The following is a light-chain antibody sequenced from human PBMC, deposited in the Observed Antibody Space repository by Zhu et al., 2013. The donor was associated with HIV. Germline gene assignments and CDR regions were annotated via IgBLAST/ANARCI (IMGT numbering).Light chain of an antibody. V-gene: IGLV3-21*02. CDR2: DDT. J-gene: IGLJ1*01. Sequence: SYVLTQPPSVSVAPGQTARITCGGNDIGSKSVHWYQQRPGQAPVLVIFDDTDRPSGIPERFSGSNSGNTATLTISRVDVGDEADYYCQVWDSSTDDYVFGPGTKVTVL. CDR3: QVWDSSTDDYV. CDR1: DIGSKS.